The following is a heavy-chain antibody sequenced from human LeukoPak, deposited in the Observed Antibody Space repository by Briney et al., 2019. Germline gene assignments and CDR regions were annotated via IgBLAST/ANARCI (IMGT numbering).Heavy chain of an antibody. Sequence: SETLSLTCTVSGGSISSSSYYWGWIRQPPGKGLEWIGSIYYSGSTYYNPSLKSRVTISVDTSKNQFSLKLSSVTAADTAVYYCARDPNGYSSSWYPIDTFFDYWGQGTLVTVSS. CDR3: ARDPNGYSSSWYPIDTFFDY. J-gene: IGHJ4*02. CDR1: GGSISSSSYY. V-gene: IGHV4-39*07. CDR2: IYYSGST. D-gene: IGHD6-13*01.